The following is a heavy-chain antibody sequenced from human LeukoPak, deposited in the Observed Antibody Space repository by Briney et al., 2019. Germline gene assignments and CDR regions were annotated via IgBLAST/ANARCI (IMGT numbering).Heavy chain of an antibody. CDR2: ISSDGVGK. J-gene: IGHJ6*03. Sequence: PGGSLRLSCEASGFTFSHYGIHWVRQTPGKGLEWVAAISSDGVGKHYADSVKGRFTISRDNSKSTLYLQMNSLRAEDTALYYCAREGHYDILTGYSPVEYYFYYMDVWGKGTTVTVSS. CDR3: AREGHYDILTGYSPVEYYFYYMDV. CDR1: GFTFSHYG. D-gene: IGHD3-9*01. V-gene: IGHV3-30*04.